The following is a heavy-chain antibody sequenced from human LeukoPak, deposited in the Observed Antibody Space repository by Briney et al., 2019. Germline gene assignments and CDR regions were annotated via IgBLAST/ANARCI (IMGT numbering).Heavy chain of an antibody. J-gene: IGHJ4*02. V-gene: IGHV3-21*01. Sequence: GGSLRLSCAASGFTFSSYSMNWVRQAPGKGLEWVSSISSSSSYIYYADSAKGRFTISRDNAKNSLYLQMNSLRAEDTAVYYCARVARGGLRLGELSLPVEDYWGQGTLVTVSS. CDR1: GFTFSSYS. CDR3: ARVARGGLRLGELSLPVEDY. D-gene: IGHD3-16*02. CDR2: ISSSSSYI.